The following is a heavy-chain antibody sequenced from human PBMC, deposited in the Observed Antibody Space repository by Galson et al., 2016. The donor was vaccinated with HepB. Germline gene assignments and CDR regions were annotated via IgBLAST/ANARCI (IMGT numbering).Heavy chain of an antibody. Sequence: SLRLSCAASGFTFSNYAMYWVRQTPGKGLEWVSGISGSGGSTYYADSVKGRFTISRDNSKNTLYLQMSSLRVEETAVYSCAKVDRHSYGYRPAYSMDVWGQGTTVTASS. J-gene: IGHJ6*02. CDR1: GFTFSNYA. CDR3: AKVDRHSYGYRPAYSMDV. V-gene: IGHV3-23*01. CDR2: ISGSGGST. D-gene: IGHD5-18*01.